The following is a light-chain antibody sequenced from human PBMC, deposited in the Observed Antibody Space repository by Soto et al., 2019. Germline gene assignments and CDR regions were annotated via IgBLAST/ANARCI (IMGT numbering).Light chain of an antibody. J-gene: IGLJ3*02. CDR2: NDH. Sequence: QSVLTQPPSASGTPGQRLTISCSGSNSNVGIKTVCWFQHLPGTNPKILIYNDHHRPSAVPDRFSGSTSGTSAALAISWLQSADEADDYCGGWDVSRTAWVFGGGTKLTVL. CDR1: NSNVGIKT. CDR3: GGWDVSRTAWV. V-gene: IGLV1-44*01.